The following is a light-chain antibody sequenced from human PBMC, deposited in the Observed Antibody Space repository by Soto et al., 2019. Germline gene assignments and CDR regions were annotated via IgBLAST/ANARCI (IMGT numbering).Light chain of an antibody. CDR1: QSVSSN. CDR3: QRGDT. Sequence: EIVVTQSPATLSLSSGERATLSCRASQSVSSNLAWYQQKPGQAPRLLIYDASNRATGIPARFSGSGSGTDFTLTISRLEPEDFAVYYCQRGDTFGQGTRLEIK. V-gene: IGKV3-11*01. CDR2: DAS. J-gene: IGKJ5*01.